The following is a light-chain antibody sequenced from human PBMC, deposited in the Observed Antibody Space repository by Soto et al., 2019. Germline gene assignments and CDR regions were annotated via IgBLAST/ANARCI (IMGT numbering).Light chain of an antibody. CDR1: QSVGTW. CDR3: QQYDNVPLT. CDR2: DAS. J-gene: IGKJ4*01. V-gene: IGKV1-33*01. Sequence: DIQMTQSPSTLSSSVGGRVTITCRARQSVGTWVAWYQQKPGRAPKLLIYDASNLETGVPSRFSGSGSGTDFTLTISSLQPEDIATYYCQQYDNVPLTFGGGTRWIS.